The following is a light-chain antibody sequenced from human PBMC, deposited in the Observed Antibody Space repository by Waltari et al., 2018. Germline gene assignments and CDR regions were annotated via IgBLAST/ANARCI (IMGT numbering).Light chain of an antibody. CDR2: AAS. CDR1: QGINNY. V-gene: IGKV1-9*01. Sequence: DVQLTQSPPFLSASVGARVTVTSRASQGINNYLAWYQQKPGKAPKLLIYAASLLYTGVPSRFTGSGSGTEFTLTISSLQPEDFATYYCQQLNTYPQTFGGGTKVEIK. CDR3: QQLNTYPQT. J-gene: IGKJ4*01.